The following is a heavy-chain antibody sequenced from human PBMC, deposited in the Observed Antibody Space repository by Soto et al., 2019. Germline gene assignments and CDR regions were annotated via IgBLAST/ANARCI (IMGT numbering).Heavy chain of an antibody. J-gene: IGHJ5*02. CDR2: ISWNSGSI. Sequence: EVQLVESGGGLVQPGRSLRLSCAASGFTFDDYAMHWVRQAPGKGLEGVSGISWNSGSIGYADSVKGRFTISRDNAKNALYLQMNSLRAEDTALYYCAKDLGGGEGEAAAGPWGQGTLVTVSS. V-gene: IGHV3-9*01. CDR1: GFTFDDYA. D-gene: IGHD6-13*01. CDR3: AKDLGGGEGEAAAGP.